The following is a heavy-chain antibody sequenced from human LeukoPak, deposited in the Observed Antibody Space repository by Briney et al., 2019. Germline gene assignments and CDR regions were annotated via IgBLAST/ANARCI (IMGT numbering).Heavy chain of an antibody. Sequence: PGGSLRLSCATSGLAFSNFWMYWVRQAPGKGLEWVASIKPDGSEDFYADSVKGRFNISRDNAKNSLFLQMTNLKAEDTAVYYCAVDRRFKIFDYWGQGTLGTVSS. D-gene: IGHD5-24*01. CDR3: AVDRRFKIFDY. J-gene: IGHJ4*02. CDR1: GLAFSNFW. CDR2: IKPDGSED. V-gene: IGHV3-7*01.